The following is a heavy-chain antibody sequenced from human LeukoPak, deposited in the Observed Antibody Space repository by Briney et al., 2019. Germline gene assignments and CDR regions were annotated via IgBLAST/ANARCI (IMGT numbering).Heavy chain of an antibody. CDR2: IYSGGST. CDR3: ARDMVRGVTGFDY. Sequence: GGSLRLSCAASGFTFSDHYMDWVRQAPGKGLEWVSVIYSGGSTYYADSVKGRFTISRDNSKNTLYLQMNSLRAEDTAVYYCARDMVRGVTGFDYWGQGTLVTVSS. D-gene: IGHD3-10*01. V-gene: IGHV3-53*01. CDR1: GFTFSDHY. J-gene: IGHJ4*02.